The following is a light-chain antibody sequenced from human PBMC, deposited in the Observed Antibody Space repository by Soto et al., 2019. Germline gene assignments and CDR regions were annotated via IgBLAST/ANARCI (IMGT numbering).Light chain of an antibody. CDR3: TSYTPSSTYV. V-gene: IGLV2-14*03. Sequence: QSALTQPASVSGSPGQSITISCTGTSSDVGNYDYVSWYQQYPGKAPELMIYAVSRRPSGVSNRFSGSKSGNTASLTISALQAEDEADYYCTSYTPSSTYVFGTGTKLTVL. CDR2: AVS. CDR1: SSDVGNYDY. J-gene: IGLJ1*01.